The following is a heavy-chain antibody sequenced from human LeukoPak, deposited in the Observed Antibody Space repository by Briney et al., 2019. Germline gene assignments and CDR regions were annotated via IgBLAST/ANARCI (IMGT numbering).Heavy chain of an antibody. CDR1: GFVFSDFY. CDR2: ISPDGSYT. D-gene: IGHD5/OR15-5a*01. V-gene: IGHV3-11*05. J-gene: IGHJ4*02. Sequence: PGGSLRLSCAGSGFVFSDFYINWIRHSPGKGLEWLAYISPDGSYTTYGDSVKGRFVISRDNAKNSVSLQMNCLRVEDTAVYFCASDQVSGVFDYWGQGARVTVS. CDR3: ASDQVSGVFDY.